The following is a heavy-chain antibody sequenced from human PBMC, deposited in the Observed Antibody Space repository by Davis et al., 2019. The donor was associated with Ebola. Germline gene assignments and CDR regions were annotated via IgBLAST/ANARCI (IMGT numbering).Heavy chain of an antibody. CDR3: ARAAAHDAFDI. CDR2: INPSGGST. J-gene: IGHJ3*02. V-gene: IGHV1-46*01. D-gene: IGHD2-15*01. CDR1: GYTFTSYY. Sequence: ASVQVSCQASGYTFTSYYMHWVRQAPGQGLEWMGIINPSGGSTSYAQKFQGRVTMTRDTSTSTVYMELSSLRSEDTAVYYCARAAAHDAFDIWGQGTMVTVSS.